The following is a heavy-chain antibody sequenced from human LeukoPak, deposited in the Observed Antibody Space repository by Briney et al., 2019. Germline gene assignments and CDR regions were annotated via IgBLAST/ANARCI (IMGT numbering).Heavy chain of an antibody. CDR2: ITSSGTTI. Sequence: GGSLRLSCAGSGFTFSSYSLNWVRQAPGKGLEWVSYITSSGTTIYYADSVKGRFTISRDNAKNSLYLQMNSLRAEDTAVYYCARNYGDFGRYYYMDVWGKGTTVTVSS. V-gene: IGHV3-48*01. CDR3: ARNYGDFGRYYYMDV. D-gene: IGHD4-17*01. J-gene: IGHJ6*03. CDR1: GFTFSSYS.